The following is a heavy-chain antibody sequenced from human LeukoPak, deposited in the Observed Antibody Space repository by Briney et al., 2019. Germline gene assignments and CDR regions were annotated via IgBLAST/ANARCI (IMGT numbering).Heavy chain of an antibody. J-gene: IGHJ4*02. CDR3: AKPTRGGGGSFLIDH. CDR2: IWYDASDK. CDR1: GFTFSDYA. D-gene: IGHD1-26*01. Sequence: GRSLRLSCATPGFTFSDYAMHWVRQAPGKGLEWVAVIWYDASDKYYGDSVKGRFTISRDNSKNTLYLEMDSLRVEDTAVYFCAKPTRGGGGSFLIDHWGQGTLVTVSS. V-gene: IGHV3-33*06.